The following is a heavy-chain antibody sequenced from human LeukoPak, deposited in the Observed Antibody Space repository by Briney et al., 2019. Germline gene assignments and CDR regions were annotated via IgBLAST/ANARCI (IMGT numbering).Heavy chain of an antibody. CDR3: ARASIYRPLDY. D-gene: IGHD3-3*02. J-gene: IGHJ4*02. Sequence: GGSLSLSCAAAGFTFSSYGMHWVRQAPGKRLEYVSAITSKGGTTYYANSVNGRFTISRDDSNSTLYLPMGSLRAEDMAVYYCARASIYRPLDYWGQGTLVTVSS. CDR1: GFTFSSYG. CDR2: ITSKGGTT. V-gene: IGHV3-64*01.